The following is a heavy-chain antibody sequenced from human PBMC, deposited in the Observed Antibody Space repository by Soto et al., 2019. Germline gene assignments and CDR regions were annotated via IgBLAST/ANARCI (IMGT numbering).Heavy chain of an antibody. D-gene: IGHD6-13*01. CDR1: GGTFSSYA. CDR3: ARDLRRAAAGPSGYYYGMDA. V-gene: IGHV1-69*13. Sequence: GASVKVSCKASGGTFSSYAISWVRHAPGQGLEWMGGIIPIFGTANYAQKFQGRVTITADESTSTAYMELSSLRSEDTAVYYCARDLRRAAAGPSGYYYGMDAWGQGTTVTVSS. CDR2: IIPIFGTA. J-gene: IGHJ6*02.